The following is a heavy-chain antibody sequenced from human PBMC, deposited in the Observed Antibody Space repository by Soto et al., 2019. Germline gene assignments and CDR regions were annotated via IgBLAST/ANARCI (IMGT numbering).Heavy chain of an antibody. CDR1: GYSFTNYY. CDR2: INPNGGST. CDR3: ARVSVGVATCFNY. J-gene: IGHJ4*02. D-gene: IGHD1-26*01. Sequence: QVQLVQSGAEVKKPGASVKVSCKASGYSFTNYYIHWVRQAPGQGLEWMGMINPNGGSTTYAQKFQGRVTMTRDTSTSTLYMEVSSLTSEDTAVYFCARVSVGVATCFNYWGQGTPVTVSS. V-gene: IGHV1-46*03.